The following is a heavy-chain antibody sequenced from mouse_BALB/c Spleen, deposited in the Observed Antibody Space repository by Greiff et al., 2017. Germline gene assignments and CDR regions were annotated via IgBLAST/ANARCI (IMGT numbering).Heavy chain of an antibody. CDR1: GYAFTNYL. CDR2: INPGSGGT. D-gene: IGHD1-1*01. V-gene: IGHV1-54*01. CDR3: ARYYYGTPDY. J-gene: IGHJ2*01. Sequence: VKLMESGAELVRPGTSVKVSCKASGYAFTNYLIEWVKQRPGQGLEWIGVINPGSGGTNYNEKFKGKATLTADKSSSTAYMQLSSLTSDDSAVYFCARYYYGTPDYWGQGTTLTVSS.